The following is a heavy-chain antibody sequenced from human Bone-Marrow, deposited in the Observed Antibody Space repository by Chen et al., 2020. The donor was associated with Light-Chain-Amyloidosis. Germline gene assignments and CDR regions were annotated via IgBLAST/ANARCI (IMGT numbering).Heavy chain of an antibody. CDR2: INPDGTRV. V-gene: IGHV3-74*01. CDR1: GFTFRTSW. CDR3: SREFTGYDDY. D-gene: IGHD5-12*01. Sequence: DVQLLESGGGLVQPGGSLRLSCAASGFTFRTSWMHWVRHAPGKGLVWVSRINPDGTRVDYADSVRGRFTISRDDAKSTVYLQMNSLRAEDTAVYYCSREFTGYDDYWGQGTLVTVSS. J-gene: IGHJ4*02.